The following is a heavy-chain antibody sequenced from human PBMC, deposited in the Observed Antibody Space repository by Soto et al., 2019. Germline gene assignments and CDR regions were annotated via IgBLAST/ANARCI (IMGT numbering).Heavy chain of an antibody. Sequence: EEQLVESGGGLVQPGGSLRLSCAASGFTFSSYWLHWVRQAPGKGLVWVSRINGDGSSTSYADSVKGRFTISRDNAKNTLYLQMNSLRAEDTAVYYCGRATGVIGVRKDNWFDPWGQGTLVTVSS. D-gene: IGHD3-22*01. CDR3: GRATGVIGVRKDNWFDP. V-gene: IGHV3-74*01. CDR1: GFTFSSYW. J-gene: IGHJ5*02. CDR2: INGDGSST.